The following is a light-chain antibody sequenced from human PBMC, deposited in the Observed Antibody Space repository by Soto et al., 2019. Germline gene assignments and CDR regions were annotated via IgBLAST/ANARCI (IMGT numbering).Light chain of an antibody. CDR3: QQYSPYPWT. Sequence: DIQLTQSPSTLSASVGDRVSITCRASQSISTWLAWYQQKPGKAPKLLIFDASSLESRVSSRFSGRGSGTQFTLTISSLQPDDFATYYCQQYSPYPWTFGQGAKVEFK. CDR1: QSISTW. V-gene: IGKV1-5*01. J-gene: IGKJ1*01. CDR2: DAS.